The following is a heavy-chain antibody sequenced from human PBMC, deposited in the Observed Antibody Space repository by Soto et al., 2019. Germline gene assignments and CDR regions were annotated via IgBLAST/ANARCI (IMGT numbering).Heavy chain of an antibody. J-gene: IGHJ4*02. CDR1: GFTFSSYA. CDR2: ISYDGSNK. D-gene: IGHD2-2*02. V-gene: IGHV3-30-3*01. Sequence: QVQLVESGGGVVQPERSLRLSCAASGFTFSSYAMHWVRQAPGKGLEWVAVISYDGSNKYYADSVKGRFTISRDNSKNTLYLQMNSLRAEDTAVYYCARDPLGKCSSTSCYTPDYWGQGTLLTVSS. CDR3: ARDPLGKCSSTSCYTPDY.